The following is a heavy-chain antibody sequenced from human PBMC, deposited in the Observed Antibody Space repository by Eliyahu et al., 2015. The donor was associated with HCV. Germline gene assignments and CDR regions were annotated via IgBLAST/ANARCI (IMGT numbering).Heavy chain of an antibody. CDR1: GGSITSXY. Sequence: QVQLQESGPGLVKPSETLSLTCTVSGGSITSXYWNWIRQPPXKGLEWIAYIFYSGRTKYNPSLKSRVTMSVDTSKNQVSLKLNSVTAADTAVYYCAAGRGGYFLDSWGQGTLVTVSS. D-gene: IGHD3-16*01. CDR2: IFYSGRT. V-gene: IGHV4-59*01. J-gene: IGHJ4*02. CDR3: AAGRGGYFLDS.